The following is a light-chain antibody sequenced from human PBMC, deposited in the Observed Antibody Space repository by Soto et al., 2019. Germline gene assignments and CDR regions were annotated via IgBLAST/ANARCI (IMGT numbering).Light chain of an antibody. CDR2: GAS. V-gene: IGKV3-15*01. CDR3: LQYNNWPRT. J-gene: IGKJ1*01. Sequence: DIVMTQSPATLSVSPGERATLSCRASQSVSSNLAWYQQKPGQAPRLLIYGASTRATGIPARFSGSGSGTEFTLTISSLLSEDFAVYYCLQYNNWPRTFGQGTKVDIK. CDR1: QSVSSN.